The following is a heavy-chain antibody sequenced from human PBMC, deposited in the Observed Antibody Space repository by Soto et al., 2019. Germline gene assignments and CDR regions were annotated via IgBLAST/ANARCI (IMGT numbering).Heavy chain of an antibody. J-gene: IGHJ4*02. Sequence: QVQLVQSGAEVKKPGASVKVSCKASGYTFTSYGIIWVRQAPGQGLEWMGWISAYNGNTNYAQKLQGRVTMTTDTSTSTAYMELRSLRSDDTAVYYCARGGYYYDSSGYFAENLFDYWGQGTLVTVSS. CDR3: ARGGYYYDSSGYFAENLFDY. V-gene: IGHV1-18*01. CDR2: ISAYNGNT. D-gene: IGHD3-22*01. CDR1: GYTFTSYG.